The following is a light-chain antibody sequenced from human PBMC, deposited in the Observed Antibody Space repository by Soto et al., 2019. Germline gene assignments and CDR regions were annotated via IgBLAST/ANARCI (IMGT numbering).Light chain of an antibody. J-gene: IGLJ3*02. CDR1: SSDVGGYNY. Sequence: QSALTQPASVSGSPGQSITISCTGTSSDVGGYNYVSWYQQHAGKAPKLMIYDVSSRPSGVSNRFSGSKSGNTASLAISGLQAEDEADYYCSSYTTNRVPVFGGGTKLTVL. CDR3: SSYTTNRVPV. V-gene: IGLV2-14*01. CDR2: DVS.